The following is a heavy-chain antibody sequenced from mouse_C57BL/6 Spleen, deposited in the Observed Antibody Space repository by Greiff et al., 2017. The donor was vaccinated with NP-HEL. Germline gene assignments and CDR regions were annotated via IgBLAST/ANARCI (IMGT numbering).Heavy chain of an antibody. Sequence: QVQLQQPGAELVKPGASVKLSCKASGYTFTSYWMHWVKQRPGQGLEWIGMIHPNSGSTNYNEKFKSMATLTVDKSSSTAYMQLSSLTSEDSAVYYCARWLLRPYFDYWGQGTTLTVSS. V-gene: IGHV1-64*01. CDR1: GYTFTSYW. CDR3: ARWLLRPYFDY. CDR2: IHPNSGST. D-gene: IGHD1-2*01. J-gene: IGHJ2*01.